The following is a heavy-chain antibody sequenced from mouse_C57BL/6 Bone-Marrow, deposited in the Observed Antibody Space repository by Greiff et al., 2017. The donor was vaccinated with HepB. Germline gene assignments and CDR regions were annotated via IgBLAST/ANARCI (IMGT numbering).Heavy chain of an antibody. D-gene: IGHD1-3*01. CDR3: ARDEWPYAMDY. Sequence: VQLQQSGAELARPGASVKLSCKASGYTFTSYGISWVKQRTGQGLEWIGEIYPRSGNTYYNEKFKGKATLTADKSSSTAYMELRSLTSEDSAVYFCARDEWPYAMDYWGQGTSVTVSS. J-gene: IGHJ4*01. CDR1: GYTFTSYG. V-gene: IGHV1-81*01. CDR2: IYPRSGNT.